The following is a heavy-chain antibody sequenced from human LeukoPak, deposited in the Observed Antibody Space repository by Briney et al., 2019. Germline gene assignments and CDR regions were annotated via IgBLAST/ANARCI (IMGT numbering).Heavy chain of an antibody. Sequence: AGGSLRLSCAASGFTVSSSYMSWVRQAPGKGLEWVSVINSGGNTYYADSVKGRFTISRDNSKNTLYLQMNSLRAEDTAVYYCAREVNWFDPWGQGTLVTVSS. CDR3: AREVNWFDP. V-gene: IGHV3-66*01. CDR2: INSGGNT. CDR1: GFTVSSSY. J-gene: IGHJ5*02.